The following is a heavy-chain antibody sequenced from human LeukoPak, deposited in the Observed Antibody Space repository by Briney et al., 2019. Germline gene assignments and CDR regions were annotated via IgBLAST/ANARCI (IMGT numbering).Heavy chain of an antibody. Sequence: ASVTVSCKASGYILTKYYIHWVRQAPGQGPEWMGMINPSGGGSDHAQKFRGRVTMTRDTSTSTFYMELSSLRSEDTAVYFCARSEITTSGDDAFDIWGQGTMVTVSS. CDR3: ARSEITTSGDDAFDI. D-gene: IGHD2-21*02. CDR2: INPSGGGS. J-gene: IGHJ3*02. V-gene: IGHV1-46*01. CDR1: GYILTKYY.